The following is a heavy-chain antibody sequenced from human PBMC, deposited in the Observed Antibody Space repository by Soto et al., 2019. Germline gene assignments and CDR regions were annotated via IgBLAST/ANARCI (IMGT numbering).Heavy chain of an antibody. Sequence: PSQTLSLTCAISGDSVSSNSAAWNWIRQSPSRGLEWLGRTYYRPKWYNDYAVSVKSRITINPDTSKNQFSLQLNSVTPEDTAVYYCASSKGSYYYGSGRYPVFDYWGQGTLVTVSS. D-gene: IGHD3-10*01. CDR1: GDSVSSNSAA. CDR2: TYYRPKWYN. CDR3: ASSKGSYYYGSGRYPVFDY. V-gene: IGHV6-1*01. J-gene: IGHJ4*02.